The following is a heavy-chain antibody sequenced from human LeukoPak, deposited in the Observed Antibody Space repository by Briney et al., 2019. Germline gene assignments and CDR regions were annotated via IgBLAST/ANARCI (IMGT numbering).Heavy chain of an antibody. V-gene: IGHV1-69*05. J-gene: IGHJ4*02. CDR2: IIPIFGTA. D-gene: IGHD3-22*01. CDR3: ARVETVVVMGDGYFDY. CDR1: GGTFSSYA. Sequence: SVKVSCKASGGTFSSYAISWVRQAPGQELEWMGGIIPIFGTANYAQKFQGRVTITTDESTSTAYMELSSLRSEDTAVYYCARVETVVVMGDGYFDYWGQGTLVTVSS.